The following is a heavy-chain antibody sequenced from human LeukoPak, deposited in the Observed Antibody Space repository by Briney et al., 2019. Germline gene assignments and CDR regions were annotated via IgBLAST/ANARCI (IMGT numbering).Heavy chain of an antibody. V-gene: IGHV4-59*01. CDR2: ISYIGST. D-gene: IGHD6-13*01. CDR3: ARESSYWYYLDY. Sequence: SETLSLTCTVSGGSISSYYWSWIRQPPGEGLEWIGFISYIGSTNYNPSLKSRVTISVDTSKNHFSLKLSSVTAADSAVYYCARESSYWYYLDYWGQGIPVTVSS. J-gene: IGHJ4*02. CDR1: GGSISSYY.